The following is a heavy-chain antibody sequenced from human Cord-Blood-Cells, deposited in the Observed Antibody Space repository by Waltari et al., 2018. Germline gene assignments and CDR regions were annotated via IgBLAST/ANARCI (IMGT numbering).Heavy chain of an antibody. J-gene: IGHJ4*02. CDR3: ARGRDGSGGSCYYVDY. Sequence: GLEWMGGIIPIFGTANDAQKFQGRVTITADKSTSTAYMELSSLRSEDTAVYYCARGRDGSGGSCYYVDYWGQGTLVTVSS. D-gene: IGHD2-15*01. CDR2: IIPIFGTA. V-gene: IGHV1-69*06.